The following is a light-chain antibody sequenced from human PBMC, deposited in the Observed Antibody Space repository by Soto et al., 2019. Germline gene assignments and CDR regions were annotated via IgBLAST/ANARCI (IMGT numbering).Light chain of an antibody. CDR2: DAS. CDR3: QQYNSWT. Sequence: STLSASVGDRVTITCRASQSISSWLAWYQQKPGKAPKLLIYDASSLESGVPSRFSGSGSGTEFTLTISSLQPDDFATYYCQQYNSWTFGQGRKVDIK. V-gene: IGKV1-5*01. CDR1: QSISSW. J-gene: IGKJ1*01.